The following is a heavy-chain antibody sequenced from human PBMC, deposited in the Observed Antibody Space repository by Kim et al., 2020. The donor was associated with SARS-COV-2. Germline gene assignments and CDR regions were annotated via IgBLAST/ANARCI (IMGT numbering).Heavy chain of an antibody. V-gene: IGHV1-69*13. D-gene: IGHD3-22*01. Sequence: SVKVSCKASGGTFSSYAISWVRQAPGQGLEWMGGIIPIFGTANYAQKFQGRVTITADESTSTAYMELSSLRSEDTAVYYCASDYDSSGYYGYYFDYWGQGTLVTVSS. CDR3: ASDYDSSGYYGYYFDY. CDR2: IIPIFGTA. J-gene: IGHJ4*02. CDR1: GGTFSSYA.